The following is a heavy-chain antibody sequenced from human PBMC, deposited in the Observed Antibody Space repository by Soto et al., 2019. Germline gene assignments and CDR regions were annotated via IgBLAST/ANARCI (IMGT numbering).Heavy chain of an antibody. J-gene: IGHJ4*02. V-gene: IGHV3-30-3*01. CDR3: AAHGSGTSFYFDY. CDR1: GFSFSKYA. Sequence: QVQLVESGGGVVQPGRSLRLSCAASGFSFSKYAMHWVRQAPAKGLEWVAVITYDGSDKFYADSVKGRFTISRDNSKNTLYLQMNSLRAEDTAVYYCAAHGSGTSFYFDYWGQGTLVTVSS. CDR2: ITYDGSDK. D-gene: IGHD3-10*01.